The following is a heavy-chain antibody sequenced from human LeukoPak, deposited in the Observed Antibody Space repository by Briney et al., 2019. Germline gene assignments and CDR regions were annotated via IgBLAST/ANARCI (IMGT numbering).Heavy chain of an antibody. CDR1: GFTFSSYD. CDR3: ARGSGIDYYGSAIDY. V-gene: IGHV3-13*01. Sequence: GGSLRLSCAASGFTFSSYDMHWVRQATGKGLEWVSAIGTAGDTYYPGSVKGRFTISRENAKNSLYLQMDSLRAGDTAVYYCARGSGIDYYGSAIDYWGQGTLVTVSS. J-gene: IGHJ4*02. CDR2: IGTAGDT. D-gene: IGHD3-10*01.